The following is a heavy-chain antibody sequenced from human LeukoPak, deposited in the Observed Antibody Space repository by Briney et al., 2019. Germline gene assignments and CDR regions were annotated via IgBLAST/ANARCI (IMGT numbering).Heavy chain of an antibody. CDR3: ASRGTTGS. Sequence: GGSLRLSCAASGFTFSSYAMTWVRQAPGRGLEWVSTVTGGATDTYYADSVKGRFTISRDNSRNTLYLQMNSLRVEDTAVYYCASRGTTGSWGQGTLVTVSS. D-gene: IGHD1-1*01. CDR1: GFTFSSYA. J-gene: IGHJ5*02. CDR2: VTGGATDT. V-gene: IGHV3-23*01.